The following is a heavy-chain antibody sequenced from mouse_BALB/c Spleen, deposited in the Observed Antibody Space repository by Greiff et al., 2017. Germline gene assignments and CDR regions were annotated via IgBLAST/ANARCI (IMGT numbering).Heavy chain of an antibody. D-gene: IGHD2-3*01. J-gene: IGHJ4*01. Sequence: QVQLQQPGAELVKPGASVKLSCKASGYTFTSYWMHWVKQRPGQGLEWIGEIDPSDSYTNYNQKFKGKATLTVDKSSSTAYMQLSSLTSEDSAVYYCARCGDGYGDAMDYWGQGTSVTVSA. V-gene: IGHV1-69*02. CDR2: IDPSDSYT. CDR1: GYTFTSYW. CDR3: ARCGDGYGDAMDY.